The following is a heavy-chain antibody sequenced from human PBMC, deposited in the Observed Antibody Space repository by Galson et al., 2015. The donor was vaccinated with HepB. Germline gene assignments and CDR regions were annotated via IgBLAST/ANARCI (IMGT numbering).Heavy chain of an antibody. CDR2: ISGSGGST. J-gene: IGHJ4*02. Sequence: SLRLSCAASGLPFTNAWMNWVRQAPGKGLEWVSAISGSGGSTYYADSVKGRFTISRDNSKNTLYLQMNSLRAEDTAVYYCAKGTMIVVVIPFDYWGQGTLVTVSS. V-gene: IGHV3-23*01. CDR3: AKGTMIVVVIPFDY. CDR1: GLPFTNAW. D-gene: IGHD3-22*01.